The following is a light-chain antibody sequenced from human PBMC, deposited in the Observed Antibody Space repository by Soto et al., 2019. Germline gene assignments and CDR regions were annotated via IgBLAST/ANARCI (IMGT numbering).Light chain of an antibody. CDR3: QSYDSIVTGRV. V-gene: IGLV1-40*01. CDR2: GDN. Sequence: QSVLTQPPSVSGAPGQRGTISCTGSSSNIGAGYDVHWYQQLPGTAPKLLIYGDNNRPSGIPDRFSGSKSGTAASLAIAGLQGDDEADYYCQSYDSIVTGRVFGTGTKVTVL. CDR1: SSNIGAGYD. J-gene: IGLJ1*01.